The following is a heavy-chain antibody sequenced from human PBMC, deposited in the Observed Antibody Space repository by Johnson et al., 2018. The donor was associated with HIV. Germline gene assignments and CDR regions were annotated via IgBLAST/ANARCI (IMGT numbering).Heavy chain of an antibody. J-gene: IGHJ3*02. D-gene: IGHD3-9*01. CDR3: ARAEKDIWYYDILTGYPNAFDI. V-gene: IGHV3-30*19. CDR1: GFTFSSYG. Sequence: QMLLVESGGGVVQPGRSLRLSCAASGFTFSSYGMHWVRQAPGKGLEWVAVISYDGSNKYYAASVKGRFTISRDNAKNSLYLQMTSLRAEDPAVYYCARAEKDIWYYDILTGYPNAFDIWGQGTMVTVSS. CDR2: ISYDGSNK.